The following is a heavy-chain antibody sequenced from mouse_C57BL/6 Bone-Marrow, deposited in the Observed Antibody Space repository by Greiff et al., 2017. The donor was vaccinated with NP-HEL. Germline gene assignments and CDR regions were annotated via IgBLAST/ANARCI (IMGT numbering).Heavy chain of an antibody. D-gene: IGHD2-3*01. V-gene: IGHV1-26*01. CDR1: GYTFTDYY. CDR3: AREGWLPHFDY. CDR2: INPNNGGT. J-gene: IGHJ2*01. Sequence: VQLQQSGPELVKPGASVKISCKASGYTFTDYYMNWVKQSHGKSLEWIGDINPNNGGTSYNQKFKGKATLTVDKSSSTAYMELRSLTSEDSAVYYCAREGWLPHFDYWGQGTTLTVSS.